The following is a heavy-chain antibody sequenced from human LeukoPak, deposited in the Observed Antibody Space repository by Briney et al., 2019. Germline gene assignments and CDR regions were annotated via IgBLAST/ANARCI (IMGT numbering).Heavy chain of an antibody. CDR3: VRGPTLTSGYVLYNWFDP. V-gene: IGHV1-69*04. D-gene: IGHD5-12*01. CDR2: IIPILGIA. J-gene: IGHJ5*02. Sequence: SVKVSCKASGGTCSSYAISWVRQAPGQGLEWMGRIIPILGIANYAQKFQGRVTITADKSTSTAYMELSSLRSEDTAVYYCVRGPTLTSGYVLYNWFDPWGQGTLVTVSS. CDR1: GGTCSSYA.